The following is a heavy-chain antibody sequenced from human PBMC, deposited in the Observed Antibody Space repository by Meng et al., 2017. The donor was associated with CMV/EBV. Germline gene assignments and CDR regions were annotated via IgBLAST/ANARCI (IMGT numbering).Heavy chain of an antibody. J-gene: IGHJ6*02. CDR2: ISSSGSTI. CDR3: ARVRYYGSGSYTYYYYGMDV. CDR1: GFTFSDYY. D-gene: IGHD3-10*01. V-gene: IGHV3-11*04. Sequence: GESLKISCAASGFTFSDYYMSWIRQAPGKGLEWVSYISSSGSTIYYADSVKGRFTISRDNAKNSLYLQMNSLRAEDTAVYYCARVRYYGSGSYTYYYYGMDVWGQGTTVTVSS.